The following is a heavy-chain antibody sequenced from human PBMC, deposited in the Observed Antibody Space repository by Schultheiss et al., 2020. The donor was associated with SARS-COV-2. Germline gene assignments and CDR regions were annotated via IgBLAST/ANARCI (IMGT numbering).Heavy chain of an antibody. CDR1: GFTFSDYY. Sequence: GESLKISCAASGFTFSDYYMSWIRQAPGKGLEWVSYISSSGSTIYYADSVKGRFTISRDNSKNTLYLQMNSLRAEDTAVYYCAKEAVKVEDWGQGTLVTVSS. D-gene: IGHD6-19*01. V-gene: IGHV3-11*01. CDR3: AKEAVKVED. J-gene: IGHJ4*02. CDR2: ISSSGSTI.